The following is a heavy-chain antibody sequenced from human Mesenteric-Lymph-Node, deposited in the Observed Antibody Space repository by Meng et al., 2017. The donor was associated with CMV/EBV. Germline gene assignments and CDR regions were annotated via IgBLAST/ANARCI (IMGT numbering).Heavy chain of an antibody. CDR3: ARVGFRGCSSTSCYEDY. J-gene: IGHJ4*02. V-gene: IGHV1-69*02. Sequence: SVKVSCKASGGTFSSYTISWVRQAPGQGLEWMGRIIPILGIANYAQKFQGRVTITADKSTSTAYMELSSLRSEDTAVYYCARVGFRGCSSTSCYEDYWGQGTLVTVSS. CDR2: IIPILGIA. D-gene: IGHD2-2*01. CDR1: GGTFSSYT.